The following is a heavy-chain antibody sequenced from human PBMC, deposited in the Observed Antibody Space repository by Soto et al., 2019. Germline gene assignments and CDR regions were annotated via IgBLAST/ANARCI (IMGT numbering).Heavy chain of an antibody. CDR3: ARGGNEYRY. D-gene: IGHD5-12*01. Sequence: PGGSLRLSCAASGFPISDHFIDWVRQAPGKGLEWVGRTKNIGNNYATEYAASVKGRFTISRDDSRNSVYLYMNRLKSEDTAVYFCARGGNEYRYWGQGTLVTVSS. J-gene: IGHJ4*02. CDR1: GFPISDHF. CDR2: TKNIGNNYAT. V-gene: IGHV3-72*01.